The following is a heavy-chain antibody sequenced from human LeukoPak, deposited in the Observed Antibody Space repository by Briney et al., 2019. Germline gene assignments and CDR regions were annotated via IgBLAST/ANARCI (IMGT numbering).Heavy chain of an antibody. J-gene: IGHJ4*02. CDR1: GGSISSSSYY. CDR3: ARDKPSMGFGVVIRGGNFDY. D-gene: IGHD3-3*01. V-gene: IGHV4-39*07. Sequence: SETLSLTCTVSGGSISSSSYYWGWIRQPPGKGLEWIGSIYYSGSTYYNPSLKSRVTISVDTSKNQFSLKLSSVTAADTAVYYCARDKPSMGFGVVIRGGNFDYWGQGTLVTVSS. CDR2: IYYSGST.